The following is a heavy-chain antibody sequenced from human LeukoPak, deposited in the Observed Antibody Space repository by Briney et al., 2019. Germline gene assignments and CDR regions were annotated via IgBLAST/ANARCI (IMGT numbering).Heavy chain of an antibody. Sequence: SETLFLTCTVSGGSISGYYWSWIRQPPGKGLEWIGEINHSGSTNYNPSLKSRVTISVDTSKNQFSLKLSSVTAADTAVYYCARRSTPLLRMIVVVITRPGAFDIWGQGTMVTVSS. J-gene: IGHJ3*02. D-gene: IGHD3-22*01. CDR3: ARRSTPLLRMIVVVITRPGAFDI. V-gene: IGHV4-34*01. CDR1: GGSISGYY. CDR2: INHSGST.